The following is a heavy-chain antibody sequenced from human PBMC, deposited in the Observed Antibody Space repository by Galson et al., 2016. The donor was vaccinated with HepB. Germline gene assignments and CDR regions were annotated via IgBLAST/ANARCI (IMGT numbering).Heavy chain of an antibody. J-gene: IGHJ4*02. Sequence: SLRLSCAASGFIFSSYGMHWVRQTPGKGLEWVAVIPYDGSNKYYADSVKGRFTISRDNSKNTLYLEMNSLRAEDTAVYYCVKDLDLRTAYGSRGYNNPPFDNWGQGTLVTVSS. CDR3: VKDLDLRTAYGSRGYNNPPFDN. CDR1: GFIFSSYG. D-gene: IGHD3-10*01. V-gene: IGHV3-30*18. CDR2: IPYDGSNK.